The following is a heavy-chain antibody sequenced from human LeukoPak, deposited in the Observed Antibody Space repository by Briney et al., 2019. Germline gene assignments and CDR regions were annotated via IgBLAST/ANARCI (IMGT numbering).Heavy chain of an antibody. CDR3: ASPKLRYFDWLVFDY. J-gene: IGHJ4*02. CDR1: GFTFSSYA. CDR2: ISYDGTNK. Sequence: PGGSLRLSCAASGFTFSSYAMHWVRQAPGKGLEWVAVISYDGTNKFYGDSVMGRFTISRDNSKNTLYLQMNSLRAEDTAVYYCASPKLRYFDWLVFDYWGQGTLVTVSS. D-gene: IGHD3-9*01. V-gene: IGHV3-30-3*01.